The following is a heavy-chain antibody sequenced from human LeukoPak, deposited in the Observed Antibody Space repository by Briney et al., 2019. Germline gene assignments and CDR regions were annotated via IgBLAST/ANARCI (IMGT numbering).Heavy chain of an antibody. CDR3: AKGWLIAGEIKDWFTL. J-gene: IGHJ5*02. CDR1: GFTFSDYA. D-gene: IGHD3-16*01. V-gene: IGHV3-23*01. CDR2: ITAGGDTT. Sequence: GGSLRLSCGASGFTFSDYAMNCARQTPERGLEWVTAITAGGDTTYYADSVKGLFTISRENFRSTLTLQMSSLKYEDTAVYCCAKGWLIAGEIKDWFTLWGRGTLVTVSS.